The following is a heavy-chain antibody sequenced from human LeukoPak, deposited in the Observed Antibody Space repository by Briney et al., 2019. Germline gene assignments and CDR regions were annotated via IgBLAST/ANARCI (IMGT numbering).Heavy chain of an antibody. Sequence: GGSLRLSCAASGFTFSSHGMHWVRQAPGKGLEWVAFIRYDGSNKYYADSVKGRFTISRDNSKNTLYLQMNSLRAEDTAVYYCARDVDSSGYYWSLYLDYWGQGTLVTVSS. CDR2: IRYDGSNK. D-gene: IGHD3-22*01. V-gene: IGHV3-30*02. CDR3: ARDVDSSGYYWSLYLDY. J-gene: IGHJ4*02. CDR1: GFTFSSHG.